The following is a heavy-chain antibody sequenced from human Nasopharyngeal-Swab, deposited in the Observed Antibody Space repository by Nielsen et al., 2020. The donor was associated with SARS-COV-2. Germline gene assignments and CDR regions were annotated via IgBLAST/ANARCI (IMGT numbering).Heavy chain of an antibody. CDR3: ARDTRTLVLMGLGDAFDI. CDR1: GFTFSNYW. J-gene: IGHJ3*02. D-gene: IGHD1-7*01. CDR2: ISWHSGSI. Sequence: GGSLRLSCAASGFTFSNYWMSWVRQAPGKGLEWVSGISWHSGSIDYADSVKGRFTISRDNAKNSLYLQMNSLRAEDTALYYCARDTRTLVLMGLGDAFDIWGQGTMVTVSS. V-gene: IGHV3-9*01.